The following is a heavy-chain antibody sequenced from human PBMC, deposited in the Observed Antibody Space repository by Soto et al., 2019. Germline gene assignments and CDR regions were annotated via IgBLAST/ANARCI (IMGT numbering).Heavy chain of an antibody. CDR2: ISFDGSNK. J-gene: IGHJ4*02. CDR3: GSDRRFGNGYNLGFDY. D-gene: IGHD5-12*01. V-gene: IGHV3-30-3*01. Sequence: QVQLVESGGGVVQPGRSLRLSCAASGFTFSSYAMHWVRQAPGKGLEWVAVISFDGSNKYYADSVKDRFTISRDNSKNTLDVQMNSLRAEDTAVYYCGSDRRFGNGYNLGFDYWGQGTLVTVSS. CDR1: GFTFSSYA.